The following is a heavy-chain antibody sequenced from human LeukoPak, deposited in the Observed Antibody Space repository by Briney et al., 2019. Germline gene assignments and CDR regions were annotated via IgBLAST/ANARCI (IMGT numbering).Heavy chain of an antibody. J-gene: IGHJ4*02. Sequence: SETLSLTCTVSGGSISSYYWSWLRQPPGKGLEWIGYIYYSGSTNYNPSLKSRVTISVDTSKNQFSLKLSSVTAADTAVYYCARAYGDYFDYWGQGTLVTVSS. CDR2: IYYSGST. D-gene: IGHD4-17*01. CDR3: ARAYGDYFDY. CDR1: GGSISSYY. V-gene: IGHV4-59*01.